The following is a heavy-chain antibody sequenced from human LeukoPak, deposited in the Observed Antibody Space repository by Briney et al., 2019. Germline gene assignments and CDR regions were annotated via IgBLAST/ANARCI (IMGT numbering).Heavy chain of an antibody. CDR3: ARLIVHWDGYNEVYDAFDI. CDR1: GYTFTSYD. J-gene: IGHJ3*02. V-gene: IGHV1-8*01. Sequence: GASVKVSCKASGYTFTSYDINWVRQATGQGLEWMGWMNPNSGNTGYAQKFQGRVTMTRNTSISTAYMELSSLRSEDTAVYYCARLIVHWDGYNEVYDAFDIWGQGTMVTVSS. CDR2: MNPNSGNT. D-gene: IGHD5-24*01.